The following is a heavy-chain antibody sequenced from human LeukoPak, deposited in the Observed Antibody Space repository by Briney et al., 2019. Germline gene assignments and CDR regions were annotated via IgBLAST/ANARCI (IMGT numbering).Heavy chain of an antibody. Sequence: GGSLRLSCAASGFTFSSYAMSWVRQAPGKGLEWVSAISGSGGSTYYADSVKGRFTISRDNSKNTLYLQINSLRAEDTAVYYCTKSPIAAAAPGYYYYMDVWGKGTTVTVSS. CDR1: GFTFSSYA. V-gene: IGHV3-23*01. D-gene: IGHD6-13*01. CDR2: ISGSGGST. J-gene: IGHJ6*03. CDR3: TKSPIAAAAPGYYYYMDV.